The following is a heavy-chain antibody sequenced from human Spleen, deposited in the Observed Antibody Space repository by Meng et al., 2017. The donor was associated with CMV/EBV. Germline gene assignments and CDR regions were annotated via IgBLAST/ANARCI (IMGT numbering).Heavy chain of an antibody. CDR1: GFTFDDYA. J-gene: IGHJ6*02. V-gene: IGHV3-9*01. Sequence: GGSLRLSCAASGFTFDDYAMHWVRQAPGKGLEWVSGISWNSGSIGYADSGKGRFTISRDNAKNSLYLQMNSLRAEDTAVYYCARDQGYYGYYYYYGMDVWGQGTTVTVSS. CDR2: ISWNSGSI. CDR3: ARDQGYYGYYYYYGMDV. D-gene: IGHD3-22*01.